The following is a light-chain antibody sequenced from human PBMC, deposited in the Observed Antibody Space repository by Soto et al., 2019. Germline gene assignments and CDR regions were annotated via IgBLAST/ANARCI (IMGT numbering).Light chain of an antibody. CDR3: TSYAGSDNVI. J-gene: IGLJ2*01. CDR2: GVS. V-gene: IGLV2-8*01. Sequence: QSALTQPPSASGSPGQSVTISCSGTSSDVGGYNYVSWYQQYPGKAPKLMIYGVSERPSGVPDRFSGSKSGNTASLTVSGLQVEDEADYYCTSYAGSDNVIFGGGTKVTVL. CDR1: SSDVGGYNY.